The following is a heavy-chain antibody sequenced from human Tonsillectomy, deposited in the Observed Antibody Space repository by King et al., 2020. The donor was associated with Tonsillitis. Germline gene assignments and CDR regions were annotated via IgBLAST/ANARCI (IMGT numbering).Heavy chain of an antibody. V-gene: IGHV3-53*01. Sequence: VQLVQSGGGLIQPGGSLRLSCAASGFTVSSNYMSWVRQAPGKGLEWVSVIYSGXSTYYADSVKGRFTISRDNSKNTLYLQMNSLRAEDTAVYYCARGLRYSXXXYXXDYWXXXTLVXVS. CDR3: ARGLRYSXXXYXXDY. CDR2: IYSGXST. CDR1: GFTVSSNY. J-gene: IGHJ4*02. D-gene: IGHD6-13*01.